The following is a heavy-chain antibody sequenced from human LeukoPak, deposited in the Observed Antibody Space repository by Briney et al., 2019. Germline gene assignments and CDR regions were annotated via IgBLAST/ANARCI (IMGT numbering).Heavy chain of an antibody. CDR1: GFTFSDYY. J-gene: IGHJ3*02. CDR2: ISSNGRIK. CDR3: ARDPSGLRQWLARAGFGDDAFDI. D-gene: IGHD6-19*01. Sequence: GGSLRLSCAASGFTFSDYYMTWIRQAPGKGLEWVSYISSNGRIKDYADSVKGRFTISRDKNSLYLQMNSLRVEDTAVYYCARDPSGLRQWLARAGFGDDAFDIWGQGTMVTVSS. V-gene: IGHV3-11*04.